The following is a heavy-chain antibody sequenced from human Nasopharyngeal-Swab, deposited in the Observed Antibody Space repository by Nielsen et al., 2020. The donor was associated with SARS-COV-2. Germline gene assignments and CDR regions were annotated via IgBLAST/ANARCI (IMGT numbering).Heavy chain of an antibody. V-gene: IGHV3-74*01. CDR1: GFSLNINW. CDR3: GTVFEI. CDR2: IANDGSGP. Sequence: GGSLRLSCVASGFSLNINWMHWVRQVPGKGLMWVARIANDGSGPSYADSVRGRFTISRDDTKNTGYLQMNSLIAEDTAVYYCGTVFEIWGQGTMVTVSS. D-gene: IGHD4-17*01. J-gene: IGHJ3*02.